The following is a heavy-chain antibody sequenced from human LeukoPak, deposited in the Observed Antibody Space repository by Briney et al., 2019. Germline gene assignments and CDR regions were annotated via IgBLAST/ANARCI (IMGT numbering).Heavy chain of an antibody. CDR1: GFTFSSYA. V-gene: IGHV3-64*01. D-gene: IGHD5-18*01. J-gene: IGHJ4*02. Sequence: GGSLRLSCAASGFTFSSYAMHWVRQAPGKGLEYVSAISSNGGSTYYANSVKGRFTISGDNSKNTLYLQMGSLRAEDMAVYYCARGVRGYSLGPDYWGQGTLVTVSS. CDR2: ISSNGGST. CDR3: ARGVRGYSLGPDY.